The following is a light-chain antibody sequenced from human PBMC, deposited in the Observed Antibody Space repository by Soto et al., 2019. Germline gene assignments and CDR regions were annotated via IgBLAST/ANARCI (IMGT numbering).Light chain of an antibody. CDR3: AAWDDTVRSYV. V-gene: IGLV1-47*01. J-gene: IGLJ1*01. CDR1: ISNIGTNY. Sequence: QSVLTQPPSVSGTPRQRVTISCSGGISNIGTNYVHWFQQLPGTAPKVLSNRDNQRPSGVPDRFSGSKSGTSASLAISGLQSEDEAEYYCAAWDDTVRSYVFGTGTKLTVL. CDR2: RDN.